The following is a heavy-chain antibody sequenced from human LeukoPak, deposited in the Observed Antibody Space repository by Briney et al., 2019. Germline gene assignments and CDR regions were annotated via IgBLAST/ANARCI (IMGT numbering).Heavy chain of an antibody. CDR2: ISSSSSYI. Sequence: PGGSLRLSCAASGFTFSSYSMNWVRQAPGKGLEWVSSISSSSSYIYYADSVEGRFTISRDNAKNSLYLQMNSLRAEDTAVYYCARDVHPSSSSGRREHPWGQGTLVTVSS. J-gene: IGHJ5*02. CDR1: GFTFSSYS. CDR3: ARDVHPSSSSGRREHP. V-gene: IGHV3-21*01. D-gene: IGHD6-6*01.